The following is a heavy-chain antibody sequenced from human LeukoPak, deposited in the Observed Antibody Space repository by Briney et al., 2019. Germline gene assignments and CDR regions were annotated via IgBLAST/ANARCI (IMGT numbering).Heavy chain of an antibody. CDR3: AKGAGGTPPMHRRDY. V-gene: IGHV3-23*01. CDR1: GFTFSNYA. Sequence: QAGGSLRLSCAASGFTFSNYAVTWVRQAPGKGLEWVATITNGAGATYYADSVKGRFTISRDNSKNTLYLQMNSLRAEDTAVYYCAKGAGGTPPMHRRDYWGQGTLVTVSS. D-gene: IGHD1-1*01. CDR2: ITNGAGAT. J-gene: IGHJ4*02.